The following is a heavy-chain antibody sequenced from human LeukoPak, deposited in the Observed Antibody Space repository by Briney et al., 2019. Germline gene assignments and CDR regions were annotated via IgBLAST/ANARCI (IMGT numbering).Heavy chain of an antibody. CDR2: INHSGST. J-gene: IGHJ5*02. CDR3: ASILLRYFDGHYYPVYDP. Sequence: SETLSLTCAVYGGSFSGYYWSWIRQPPGKGLEWIGEINHSGSTNYNPSLKSRVTISVDTSKNQFSLKLSSVTAADTAVYYCASILLRYFDGHYYPVYDPWGQGTLATVSS. D-gene: IGHD3-9*01. CDR1: GGSFSGYY. V-gene: IGHV4-34*01.